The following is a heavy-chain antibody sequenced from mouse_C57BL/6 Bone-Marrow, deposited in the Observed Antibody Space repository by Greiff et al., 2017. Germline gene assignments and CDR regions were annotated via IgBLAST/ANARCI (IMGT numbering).Heavy chain of an antibody. D-gene: IGHD1-1*01. CDR2: IYHYNGVS. CDR1: GYSFTGYY. Sequence: EVKLMESGPELVKPGASVKISCKASGYSFTGYYMHWVKQSHGNILDWIGYIYHYNGVSSYNQKFKGKATLTVDKSSSTAYMELRSLTSEDSAVYYCAREFITTVPHFDYWGQGTTLTVSS. V-gene: IGHV1-31*01. CDR3: AREFITTVPHFDY. J-gene: IGHJ2*01.